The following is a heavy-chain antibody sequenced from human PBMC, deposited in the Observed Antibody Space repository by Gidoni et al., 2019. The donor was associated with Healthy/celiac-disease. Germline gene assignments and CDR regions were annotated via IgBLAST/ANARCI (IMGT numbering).Heavy chain of an antibody. J-gene: IGHJ4*02. V-gene: IGHV3-73*02. Sequence: EVQLVESGGGLVQPGGSLKLSCAASGFAFSGSAMHCVRQASGKGLEWVGRIRSKANSYATAYAASVKGRFTISRDDSKNTAYLQMNSLKTEDTAVYYCTRLEDFWSGYSGGYWGQGTLVTVSS. CDR2: IRSKANSYAT. CDR3: TRLEDFWSGYSGGY. CDR1: GFAFSGSA. D-gene: IGHD3-3*01.